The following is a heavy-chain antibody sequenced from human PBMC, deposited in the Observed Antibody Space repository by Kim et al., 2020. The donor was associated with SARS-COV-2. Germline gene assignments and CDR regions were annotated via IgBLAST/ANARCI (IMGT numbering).Heavy chain of an antibody. J-gene: IGHJ4*02. CDR2: IYNSGST. V-gene: IGHV4-59*01. CDR3: ATFSSGGNFGY. D-gene: IGHD6-25*01. CDR1: GGSINNYH. Sequence: SETLSLTCTVSGGSINNYHWSWIRQPPGKGLEWIAYIYNSGSTNYNPSFKSRVTMSVDTSKNQFALKLSSVSAADTAIYYCATFSSGGNFGYWGQGTLVTVSS.